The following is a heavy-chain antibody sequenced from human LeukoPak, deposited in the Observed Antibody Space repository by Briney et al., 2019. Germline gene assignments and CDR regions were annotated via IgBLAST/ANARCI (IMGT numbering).Heavy chain of an antibody. J-gene: IGHJ4*02. D-gene: IGHD6-6*01. CDR2: IYPVDSDT. V-gene: IGHV5-51*01. Sequence: GESLKISCKGSGYTFTSYWIGWVRQMPGKGLEWMGIIYPVDSDTRYSPSFQGQITISADKSISTAYLQWSSLKASDTAMYYCATQPYSSSSPYYWGQGTLVTVSS. CDR3: ATQPYSSSSPYY. CDR1: GYTFTSYW.